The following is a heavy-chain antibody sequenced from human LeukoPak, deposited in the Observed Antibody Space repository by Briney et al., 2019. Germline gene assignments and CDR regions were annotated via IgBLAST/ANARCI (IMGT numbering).Heavy chain of an antibody. CDR1: GGSFSGYY. Sequence: PSETLSLTCAVYGGSFSGYYWSWIRQPPGKGLEWIGEINHSGSTNYNPSLKSRVTISVDTSKNHFSLKLSSVTAADTAVYYCARGPRYYDILTGYVVGYFQHWGQGTLVTVSS. CDR3: ARGPRYYDILTGYVVGYFQH. CDR2: INHSGST. J-gene: IGHJ1*01. D-gene: IGHD3-9*01. V-gene: IGHV4-34*01.